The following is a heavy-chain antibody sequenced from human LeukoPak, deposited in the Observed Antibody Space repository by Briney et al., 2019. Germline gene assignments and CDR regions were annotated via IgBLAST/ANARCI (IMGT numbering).Heavy chain of an antibody. CDR1: GGTFSSYA. V-gene: IGHV1-69*05. Sequence: GASVKVFCKASGGTFSSYAISWVRQAPGQGLEWMGGIIPIFGTANYAQKFQGRVTITTDESTSTAYMELSSLRSEDTAVYYCARSTEDSSSLPYYYYMDVWGKGTTVAVSS. CDR2: IIPIFGTA. CDR3: ARSTEDSSSLPYYYYMDV. D-gene: IGHD6-6*01. J-gene: IGHJ6*03.